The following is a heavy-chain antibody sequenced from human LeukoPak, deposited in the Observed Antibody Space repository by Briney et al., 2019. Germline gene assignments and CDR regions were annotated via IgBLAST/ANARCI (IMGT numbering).Heavy chain of an antibody. CDR2: ISHIGST. CDR1: DDSFSSHY. Sequence: SETLSLTCEVPDDSFSSHYWTWIRQPPGKGLEWIGYISHIGSTNYNPSLKSRVTISIDTSKNQFSLKLSSVTAADTAVYYCARDLVTVTKGFDIWGQGTMVTVSS. CDR3: ARDLVTVTKGFDI. V-gene: IGHV4-59*11. D-gene: IGHD4-17*01. J-gene: IGHJ3*02.